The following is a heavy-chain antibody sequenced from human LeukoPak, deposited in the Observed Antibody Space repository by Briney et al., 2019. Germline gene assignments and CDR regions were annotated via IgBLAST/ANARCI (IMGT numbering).Heavy chain of an antibody. CDR1: GGSIRGYY. CDR3: ARTSYDYVWGSYPFDY. D-gene: IGHD3-16*02. CDR2: IYSSGST. Sequence: SETLSLTCNVSGGSIRGYYWSWIRQPPGKGLEWIGYIYSSGSTNYNPSLKSRVTMSVDTSKNQFSLKLSSVTAADTAVYYCARTSYDYVWGSYPFDYWGQGTLVTVSS. J-gene: IGHJ4*02. V-gene: IGHV4-59*08.